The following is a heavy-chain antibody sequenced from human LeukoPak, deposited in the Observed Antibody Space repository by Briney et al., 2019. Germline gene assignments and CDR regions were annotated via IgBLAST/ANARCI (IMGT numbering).Heavy chain of an antibody. D-gene: IGHD3-3*01. J-gene: IGHJ3*02. CDR3: ASFLRRFLENDAFDI. CDR2: ISSSSSYI. Sequence: GGSLRLSCVASGFTFSSYSMNWVRQAPGKGLEWVSSISSSSSYIYYADSVKGRFTISRDNAKNSLYLQMNSLRAEDTAVYYCASFLRRFLENDAFDIWGQGAMVTVSS. V-gene: IGHV3-21*01. CDR1: GFTFSSYS.